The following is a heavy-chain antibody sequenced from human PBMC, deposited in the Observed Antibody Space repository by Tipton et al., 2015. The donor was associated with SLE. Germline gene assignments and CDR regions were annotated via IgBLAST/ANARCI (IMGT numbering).Heavy chain of an antibody. CDR2: MYSGGRI. CDR1: GFAFSSYA. CDR3: ARVLGSYYGMDV. J-gene: IGHJ6*02. Sequence: SLRLSCKASGFAFSSYAMTWVRQAPGKGLEWVSVMYSGGRIHYGDSVKGRFTISRDNSKSTLYLQMNSLRIDDTAVYYCARVLGSYYGMDVWGQGTTVTVSS. V-gene: IGHV3-23*03.